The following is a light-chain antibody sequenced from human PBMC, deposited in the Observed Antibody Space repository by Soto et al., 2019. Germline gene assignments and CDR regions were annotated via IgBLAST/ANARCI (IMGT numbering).Light chain of an antibody. V-gene: IGKV3-15*01. Sequence: LSVSPGEIPTLSCRASQSVSSKLAWFQQKPGQAPSLLIFGVSTRATGVPVRFSGSGSGTEFTHTINSLQSEDFAVYYCQQYNILSQTLGEGTMVAIK. CDR1: QSVSSK. CDR2: GVS. CDR3: QQYNILSQT. J-gene: IGKJ2*01.